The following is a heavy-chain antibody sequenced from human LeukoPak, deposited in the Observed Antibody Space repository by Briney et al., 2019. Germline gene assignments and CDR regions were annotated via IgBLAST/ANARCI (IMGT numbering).Heavy chain of an antibody. Sequence: PGGSLRLSCAASGFTFSSHEMNWVRQPPGKGLEWVSAISGSGGTTFYADSVKGRFTISRDNSKNTLYLQVNSLRAADTAIYYCAKVQEMDTILPPFHYWGQGTLVTVSS. CDR3: AKVQEMDTILPPFHY. J-gene: IGHJ4*02. V-gene: IGHV3-23*01. CDR2: ISGSGGTT. D-gene: IGHD5-24*01. CDR1: GFTFSSHE.